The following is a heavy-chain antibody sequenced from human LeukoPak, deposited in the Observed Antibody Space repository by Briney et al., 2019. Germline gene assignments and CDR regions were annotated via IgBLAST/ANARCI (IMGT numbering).Heavy chain of an antibody. CDR3: ASSGWYEGGVY. Sequence: SETLSLTCTVSDYFFSNTYYWGWIRQPPGKGLEWIGNIYHSGSTYYNPSLKSRVTISVDTSKNQFSLKLNSVTAADTAVYYCASSGWYEGGVYWGQGTLVTVSS. V-gene: IGHV4-38-2*02. J-gene: IGHJ4*02. CDR2: IYHSGST. CDR1: DYFFSNTYY. D-gene: IGHD6-19*01.